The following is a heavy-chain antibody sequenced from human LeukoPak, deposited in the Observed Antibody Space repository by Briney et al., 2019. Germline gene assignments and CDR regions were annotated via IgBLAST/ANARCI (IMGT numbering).Heavy chain of an antibody. CDR3: AKGSYYYDSSGYSPAPGD. Sequence: GGSLRLSCAASGLSFSSYGMSWVRQAPGQGLEWVSTISGNGASTYYADSVKGRFTISRDNSKNTLHLQMNGLRAEDTAVYYCAKGSYYYDSSGYSPAPGDWGQGTLVTVSS. D-gene: IGHD3-22*01. CDR1: GLSFSSYG. V-gene: IGHV3-23*01. CDR2: ISGNGAST. J-gene: IGHJ4*02.